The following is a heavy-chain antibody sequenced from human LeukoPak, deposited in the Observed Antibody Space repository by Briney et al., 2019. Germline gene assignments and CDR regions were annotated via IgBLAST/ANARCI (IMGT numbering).Heavy chain of an antibody. Sequence: ASVKVSCKASGYTFTSYGISWVRQAPGQGLEWMGWISAYNGNTNYAQKLQGRVTMTTDTSTSTAYMELRSLRSDDTAVYYCARSMPYYDSTLWDYWGQGTLVTVSS. D-gene: IGHD3-22*01. CDR1: GYTFTSYG. J-gene: IGHJ4*02. V-gene: IGHV1-18*01. CDR2: ISAYNGNT. CDR3: ARSMPYYDSTLWDY.